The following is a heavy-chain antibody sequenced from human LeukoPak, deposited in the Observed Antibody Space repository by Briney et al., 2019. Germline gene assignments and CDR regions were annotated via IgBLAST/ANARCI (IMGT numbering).Heavy chain of an antibody. CDR1: GFTFSSYG. CDR2: ISGSGGST. Sequence: PGGSLRLSCAASGFTFSSYGMSWVRQAPGKGVEWVSAISGSGGSTYYADSVKGRFTISRDSAENSLYLQMNSLRAEDTAVYYCARDRDNVAGTRGYFDYWGQGTLVTVSS. D-gene: IGHD6-19*01. J-gene: IGHJ4*02. V-gene: IGHV3-23*01. CDR3: ARDRDNVAGTRGYFDY.